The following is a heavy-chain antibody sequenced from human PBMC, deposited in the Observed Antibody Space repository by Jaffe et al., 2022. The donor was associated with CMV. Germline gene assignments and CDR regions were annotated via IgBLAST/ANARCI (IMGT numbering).Heavy chain of an antibody. Sequence: EVQLVESGGGLVQPGGSLRLSCAASGFTFSSYSMNWVRQAPGKGLEWVSYISSSSSTIYYADSVKGRFTISRDNAKNSLYLQMNSLRDEDTAVYYCARDEGPLRYFDWLPPLGMDVWGQGTTVTVSS. CDR2: ISSSSSTI. D-gene: IGHD3-9*01. CDR3: ARDEGPLRYFDWLPPLGMDV. J-gene: IGHJ6*02. CDR1: GFTFSSYS. V-gene: IGHV3-48*02.